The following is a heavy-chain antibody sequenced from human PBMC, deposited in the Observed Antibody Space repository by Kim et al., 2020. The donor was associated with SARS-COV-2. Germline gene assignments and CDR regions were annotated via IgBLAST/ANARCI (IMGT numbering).Heavy chain of an antibody. CDR1: GFTFSSYS. CDR2: ISSSSSYI. Sequence: GGSLRLSCAASGFTFSSYSMNWVRQAPGKGLEWVSSISSSSSYIYYADSVKGRFTISRDNAKNSLYLQMNSLRAEDTPVYYCARARVAVTTNGGWFDPWGQGTLVTVSS. D-gene: IGHD2-8*01. V-gene: IGHV3-21*01. CDR3: ARARVAVTTNGGWFDP. J-gene: IGHJ5*02.